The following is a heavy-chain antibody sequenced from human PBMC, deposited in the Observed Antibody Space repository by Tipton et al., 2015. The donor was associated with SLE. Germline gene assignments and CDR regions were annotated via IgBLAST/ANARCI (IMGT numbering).Heavy chain of an antibody. V-gene: IGHV4-39*07. CDR2: IYYGGTT. CDR1: GGSITSDNYY. CDR3: ARAIGANYFHF. Sequence: TLSLTCTVSGGSITSDNYYWGWIRQPPGKGLEWIGNIYYGGTTYYNSSLKSRVTISVDTSKNQFSLKLSSVTAADTAVYFCARAIGANYFHFWGQGILVTVSS. J-gene: IGHJ4*02. D-gene: IGHD3-16*01.